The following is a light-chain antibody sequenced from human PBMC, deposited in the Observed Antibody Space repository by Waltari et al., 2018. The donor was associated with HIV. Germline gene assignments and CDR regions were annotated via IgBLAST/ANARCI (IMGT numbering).Light chain of an antibody. Sequence: EIVLTQSPATLSLSPGERATLSCRASQSISSYLAWYQQKPGQAPRLLIYDASNRASGIPARFSGSGPGTDFTLTISSLEPEDFALYYCQQRSNWHFGPGTKVDIK. CDR3: QQRSNWH. J-gene: IGKJ3*01. CDR2: DAS. V-gene: IGKV3D-11*02. CDR1: QSISSY.